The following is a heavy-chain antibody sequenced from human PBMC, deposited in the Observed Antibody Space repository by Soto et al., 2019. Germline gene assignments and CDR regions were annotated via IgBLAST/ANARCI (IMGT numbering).Heavy chain of an antibody. Sequence: QLQLQESGPGLEKPSETLSLTCTVSGGSISSSSYYWGWIRQPPGKGLEWIGSIYYSGSTYYNPSLKSRVTISVDTSKNQFSLKLISVTAADTAVYYCARSVYDFWSGYYYYYMDVWGKGTTVTVSS. J-gene: IGHJ6*03. CDR1: GGSISSSSYY. CDR3: ARSVYDFWSGYYYYYMDV. D-gene: IGHD3-3*01. V-gene: IGHV4-39*01. CDR2: IYYSGST.